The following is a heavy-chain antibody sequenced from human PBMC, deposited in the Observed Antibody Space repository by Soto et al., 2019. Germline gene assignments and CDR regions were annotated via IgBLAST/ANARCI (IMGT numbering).Heavy chain of an antibody. CDR1: GGTFSSYA. CDR2: IIPIFGTA. V-gene: IGHV1-69*13. CDR3: ARVPVPTQGYCTNGVCPSGDIAVAEDYYYGMDV. D-gene: IGHD2-8*01. J-gene: IGHJ6*02. Sequence: GASVKVSCKASGGTFSSYAISWVRQAPGQGLEWMGGIIPIFGTANYAQKFQGRVTITADESTSTAYMELSSLRSEDTAVYYCARVPVPTQGYCTNGVCPSGDIAVAEDYYYGMDVWGQGTTVTVSS.